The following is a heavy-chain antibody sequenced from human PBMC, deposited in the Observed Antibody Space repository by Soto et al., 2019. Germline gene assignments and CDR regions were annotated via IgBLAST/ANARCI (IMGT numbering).Heavy chain of an antibody. J-gene: IGHJ3*02. Sequence: QVQLVQSGAEVKKPGASVKVSCKASGYTFTSYDINWVRQGTGQGPLWMGWMNPNSGNTGYAQKFQGRVTMTRNTPISTAYMELSSLRSENTAVYYCASLAVAGLVEHAFDIWGQGTMVTVSS. V-gene: IGHV1-8*01. CDR1: GYTFTSYD. D-gene: IGHD6-19*01. CDR3: ASLAVAGLVEHAFDI. CDR2: MNPNSGNT.